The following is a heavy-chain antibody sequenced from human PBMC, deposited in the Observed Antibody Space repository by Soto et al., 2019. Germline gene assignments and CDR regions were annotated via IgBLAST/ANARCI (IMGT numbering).Heavy chain of an antibody. D-gene: IGHD2-2*01. Sequence: SETLSLTCTVSGGSVSSGSYYWSWIRQPPGKGLEWIGYIHYSGSTNYNPSLKSRVTISVDTSKNQFSLKLSSVTAADTAVYYCARFWAIGYYDMDVWGQGTAVTVSS. J-gene: IGHJ6*02. CDR3: ARFWAIGYYDMDV. V-gene: IGHV4-61*01. CDR2: IHYSGST. CDR1: GGSVSSGSYY.